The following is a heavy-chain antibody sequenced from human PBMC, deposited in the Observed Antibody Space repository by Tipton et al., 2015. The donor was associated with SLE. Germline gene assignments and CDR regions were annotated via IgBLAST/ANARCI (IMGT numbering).Heavy chain of an antibody. V-gene: IGHV4-38-2*02. CDR1: DDYVSSAYY. J-gene: IGHJ4*02. CDR2: IYRTGTT. CDR3: ARDLTGLGFDY. D-gene: IGHD1-20*01. Sequence: LRLSCIVSDDYVSSAYYWAWNRQPPGKGLQWLACIYRTGTTYVNPSLKSRVSMSMDTSNNRFSLTMTSLTVADTAVYYCARDLTGLGFDYWGQGTLVTVS.